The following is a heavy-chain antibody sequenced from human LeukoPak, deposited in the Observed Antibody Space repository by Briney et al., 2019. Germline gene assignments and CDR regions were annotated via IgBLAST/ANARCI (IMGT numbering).Heavy chain of an antibody. CDR3: VRGNWGSVGSDY. V-gene: IGHV3-33*01. Sequence: GGSLSLSCAASGFTFGTYGMHWVRQAPGKGLEWVAAIWYDGSNKYYADSVKGRFSISRDNSNNTLSLHLSSLRVDDTAFYYCVRGNWGSVGSDYWGQGTLVTVSS. J-gene: IGHJ4*02. D-gene: IGHD7-27*01. CDR1: GFTFGTYG. CDR2: IWYDGSNK.